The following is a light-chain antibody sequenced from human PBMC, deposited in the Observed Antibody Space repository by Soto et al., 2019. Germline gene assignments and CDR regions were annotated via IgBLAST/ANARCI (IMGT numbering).Light chain of an antibody. Sequence: QSVLTQPPSVSGAPGQRVTISCTGSSSNIGAGYDVPWYQHLPGTAPKLLIYANTNRPSGVPDRFSGSKSGTSASLAITGLQAEDEADYYCQSYDSSLSVVFGGGTKLTVL. CDR3: QSYDSSLSVV. CDR2: ANT. V-gene: IGLV1-40*01. J-gene: IGLJ2*01. CDR1: SSNIGAGYD.